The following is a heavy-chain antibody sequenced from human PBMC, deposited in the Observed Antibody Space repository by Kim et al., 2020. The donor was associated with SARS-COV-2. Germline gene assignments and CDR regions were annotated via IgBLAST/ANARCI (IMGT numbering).Heavy chain of an antibody. D-gene: IGHD3-3*01. J-gene: IGHJ3*02. CDR1: GFTFSSYE. CDR3: ARDKTHITIFGVVIGHFDI. CDR2: ISSSGSTI. Sequence: GGSLRLSCAASGFTFSSYEMNWVRQAPGKGLEWVSYISSSGSTIYYADSVKGRFTISRDNAKNSLYLQMNSLRAEDTAVYYCARDKTHITIFGVVIGHFDIWGPGTMVTVSS. V-gene: IGHV3-48*03.